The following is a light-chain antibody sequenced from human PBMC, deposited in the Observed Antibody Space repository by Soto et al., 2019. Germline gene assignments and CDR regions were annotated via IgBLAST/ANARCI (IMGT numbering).Light chain of an antibody. J-gene: IGKJ5*01. V-gene: IGKV1D-12*01. CDR2: GAS. CDR3: QQANTFPVT. Sequence: DIQMTQSPSSVSASVGDRVTITCRASQGINIWLAWYQQKPGKAPKLLISGASSLESGVPSRFSGSGSGTDFTLTINSLQHEDFATYYCQQANTFPVTFGQGTRLEIK. CDR1: QGINIW.